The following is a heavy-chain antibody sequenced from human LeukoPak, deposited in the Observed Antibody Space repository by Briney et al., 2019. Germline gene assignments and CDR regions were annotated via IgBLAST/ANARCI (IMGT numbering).Heavy chain of an antibody. CDR2: IKPGGSEK. Sequence: GGSLRLSCAASGFTFSNYWMTWVRQGPGKGLEWVANIKPGGSEKYYVDSVKGRFAISRDNAENSLYLQMNSLRAEDTAVYFCARGHDSSGYYGGGAFDIWGQGTMVTVSS. D-gene: IGHD3-22*01. CDR1: GFTFSNYW. J-gene: IGHJ3*02. CDR3: ARGHDSSGYYGGGAFDI. V-gene: IGHV3-7*03.